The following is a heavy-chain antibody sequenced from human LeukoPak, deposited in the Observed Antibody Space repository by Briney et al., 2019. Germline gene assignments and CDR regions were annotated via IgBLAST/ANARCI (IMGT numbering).Heavy chain of an antibody. CDR3: AKYGAKSYYYDSSGYYSFDY. V-gene: IGHV3-23*01. CDR2: ISGSGGST. J-gene: IGHJ4*02. D-gene: IGHD3-22*01. Sequence: GGSLRLSCAASGFTFSSYAMSWVRQAPGKGLEWVSAISGSGGSTYCADSVKGRFTISRDNSKNTLYLQMNSLRAEDTAVYYCAKYGAKSYYYDSSGYYSFDYWGQGTLVTVSS. CDR1: GFTFSSYA.